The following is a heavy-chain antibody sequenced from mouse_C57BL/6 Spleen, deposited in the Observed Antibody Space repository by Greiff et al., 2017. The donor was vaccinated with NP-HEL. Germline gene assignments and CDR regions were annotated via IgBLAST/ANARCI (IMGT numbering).Heavy chain of an antibody. CDR2: ISYSGST. CDR3: ARDLYSKGAMDY. Sequence: VQLKESGPGMVKPSQSLSLTCTVTGYSITSGYDWHWIRHFPGNKLEWMGYISYSGSTNYNPSLKSRISITHDTSKNHFFLKLNSVTTEDTATYYCARDLYSKGAMDYWGQGTSVTVSS. J-gene: IGHJ4*01. CDR1: GYSITSGYD. D-gene: IGHD2-5*01. V-gene: IGHV3-1*01.